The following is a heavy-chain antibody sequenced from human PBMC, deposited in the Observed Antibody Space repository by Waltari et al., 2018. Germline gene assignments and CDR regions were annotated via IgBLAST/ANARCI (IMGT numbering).Heavy chain of an antibody. CDR1: GFTFKNYE. V-gene: IGHV3-48*03. J-gene: IGHJ4*02. CDR2: ISTGGSTI. D-gene: IGHD3-9*01. CDR3: ASSNDTTGYYLDY. Sequence: EVQLVESGGGLVQPGGSLRLSCVTSGFTFKNYEMNWVRQAPGKGLEWVSYISTGGSTIHHADSVKGRVTISRDNAENSLYLEMNSLRAEDTAVYYCASSNDTTGYYLDYWGQGTLVTVFS.